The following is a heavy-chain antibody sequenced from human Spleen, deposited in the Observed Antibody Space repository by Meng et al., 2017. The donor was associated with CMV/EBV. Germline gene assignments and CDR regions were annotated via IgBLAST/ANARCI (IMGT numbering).Heavy chain of an antibody. D-gene: IGHD6-6*01. CDR3: ARDDPRLVGPGCDY. J-gene: IGHJ4*02. CDR1: GFTFSPYS. CDR2: ISTSSTYI. V-gene: IGHV3-21*01. Sequence: GESLKISCAASGFTFSPYSMNWVRQAPGKGLEWVSSISTSSTYIYYSDSVKGRFTISRDNAKDSLYLQMNSLRAEDTAVYYCARDDPRLVGPGCDYWGQGTLVTVSS.